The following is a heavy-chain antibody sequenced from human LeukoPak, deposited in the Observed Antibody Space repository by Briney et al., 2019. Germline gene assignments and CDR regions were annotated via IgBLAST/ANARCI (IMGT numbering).Heavy chain of an antibody. CDR3: ARHRSGWLQSSFDY. D-gene: IGHD5-24*01. CDR2: MYHSGST. Sequence: SETLSLTCSVSGYSISSAYYWGWIRQPPGQGLEWIGTMYHSGSTNYNPSLKSRVTISVDTSKNQFSLKLSSVTAADTAVYYCARHRSGWLQSSFDYWGQGTLVTVSS. V-gene: IGHV4-38-2*02. CDR1: GYSISSAYY. J-gene: IGHJ4*02.